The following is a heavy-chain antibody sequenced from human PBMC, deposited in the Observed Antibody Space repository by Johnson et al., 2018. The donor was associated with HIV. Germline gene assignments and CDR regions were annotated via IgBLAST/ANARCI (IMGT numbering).Heavy chain of an antibody. CDR3: ARVRWEVHSVDAFDI. Sequence: VQVVESGGGVVQPGRSLRLSCAASGFTFSSYAMHWVRQAPGKGLEWVAVISYDGSNKYYADSVKGRFTISRDNSKNTLYLQMNSLRAEDTAVYYCARVRWEVHSVDAFDIWGQGTMVTVSS. CDR2: ISYDGSNK. CDR1: GFTFSSYA. V-gene: IGHV3-30-3*01. J-gene: IGHJ3*02. D-gene: IGHD1-26*01.